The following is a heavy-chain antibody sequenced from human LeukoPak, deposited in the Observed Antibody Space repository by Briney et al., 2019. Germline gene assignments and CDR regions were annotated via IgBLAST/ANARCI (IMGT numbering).Heavy chain of an antibody. V-gene: IGHV5-51*01. J-gene: IGHJ3*02. Sequence: GESLKISCETSGYSFTTYWIGWVRQMPGTGLEWVGAIYPDDSDTRYSPSFQGQVVISADRSIRTAYLQWNSLRPEDTAVYYCARLSDSSTYGAFDIWGHGTMVTVSS. CDR3: ARLSDSSTYGAFDI. CDR2: IYPDDSDT. CDR1: GYSFTTYW. D-gene: IGHD3-22*01.